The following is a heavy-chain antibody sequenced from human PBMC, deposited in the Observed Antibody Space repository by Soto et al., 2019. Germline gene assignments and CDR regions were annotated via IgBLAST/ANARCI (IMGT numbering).Heavy chain of an antibody. CDR1: GYTFTGYY. J-gene: IGHJ4*02. CDR3: AKAGGSLGELSLYRYSIGY. V-gene: IGHV1-2*02. D-gene: IGHD3-16*02. CDR2: INPNSGGT. Sequence: GASVKVSCKASGYTFTGYYMHWVRQAPGQGLEWMGWINPNSGGTNYAQKFQGRVTMTRDTSISTSYMELSMMRSDETAVYSCAKAGGSLGELSLYRYSIGYWGQGTLVTVSS.